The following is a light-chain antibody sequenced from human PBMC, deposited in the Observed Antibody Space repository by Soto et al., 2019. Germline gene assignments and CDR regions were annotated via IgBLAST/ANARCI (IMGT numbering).Light chain of an antibody. CDR3: SSYTTSSSYV. J-gene: IGLJ1*01. CDR2: DVT. Sequence: ALTQPASVSGSPGQSITISCTGTSSDVGGYIYVSWYQQHPGKAPKLMIYDVTSRPSGVSYRFSGSKSGNTASLTISGLQAEDEADSYCSSYTTSSSYVFGTGTKATVL. CDR1: SSDVGGYIY. V-gene: IGLV2-14*01.